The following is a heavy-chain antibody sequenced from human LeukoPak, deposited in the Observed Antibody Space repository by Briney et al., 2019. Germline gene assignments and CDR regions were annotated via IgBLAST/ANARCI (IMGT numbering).Heavy chain of an antibody. Sequence: PGGSVRLSCAASGFTFSSYGMHWVRQAPGKGLEWVAFIRYDGSNKYYADSVKGRFTISRDNSKNTLYLQMNSLRAEDTAVYYCAKEHYDISPTPDYGMDVWGQGTTVTVSS. CDR1: GFTFSSYG. D-gene: IGHD3-9*01. CDR2: IRYDGSNK. CDR3: AKEHYDISPTPDYGMDV. V-gene: IGHV3-30*02. J-gene: IGHJ6*02.